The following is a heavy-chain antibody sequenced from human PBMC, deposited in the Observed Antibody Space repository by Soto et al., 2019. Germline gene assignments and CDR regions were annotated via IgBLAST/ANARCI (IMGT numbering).Heavy chain of an antibody. CDR3: ARGALAYCGGDCYRAPMFDP. D-gene: IGHD2-21*02. CDR2: IIPIFGTA. CDR1: GGTFSSYA. Sequence: SVKVSFKASGGTFSSYAISWVRQAPGQGLEWMGGIIPIFGTANYAQKFQGRVTITADESTSTAYMELSSLRSEDTAVHYCARGALAYCGGDCYRAPMFDPWGQGTLVTVSS. J-gene: IGHJ5*02. V-gene: IGHV1-69*13.